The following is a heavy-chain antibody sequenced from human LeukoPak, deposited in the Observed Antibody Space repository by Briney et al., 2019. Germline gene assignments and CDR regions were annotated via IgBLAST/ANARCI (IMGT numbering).Heavy chain of an antibody. J-gene: IGHJ4*02. V-gene: IGHV4-34*01. CDR3: ARERYSSGWANYFDY. CDR1: GGSFSGYY. Sequence: SETLSLTCAVYGGSFSGYYWSWIRQPPGKGLERIGEINHSGSTNYNPSLKSRVTISVDTSKNQFSLKLSSVTAADTAVYYCARERYSSGWANYFDYWGQGTLVTVSS. D-gene: IGHD6-19*01. CDR2: INHSGST.